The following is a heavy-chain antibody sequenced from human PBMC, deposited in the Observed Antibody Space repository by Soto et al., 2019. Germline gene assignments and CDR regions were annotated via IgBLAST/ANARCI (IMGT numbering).Heavy chain of an antibody. V-gene: IGHV4-59*12. CDR3: ARGGWVTTVYYFDY. CDR1: GGSISTYY. Sequence: SETLSLTCTVSGGSISTYYWNWIRQPPGKGLEWIGYIYYSGSTNYNPSLESRVTISLDTSKNQFSLKLSSVTAADTAVYYCARGGWVTTVYYFDYWGQGTLVTVSS. D-gene: IGHD4-4*01. J-gene: IGHJ4*02. CDR2: IYYSGST.